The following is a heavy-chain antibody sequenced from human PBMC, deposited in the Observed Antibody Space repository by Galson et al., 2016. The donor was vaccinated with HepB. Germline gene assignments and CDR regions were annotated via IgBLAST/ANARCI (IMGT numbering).Heavy chain of an antibody. V-gene: IGHV1-69*13. CDR1: GGSFSSEA. Sequence: SVKVSCKASGGSFSSEAISWVRQGPGQGLEWMGGIIPMFGTADYAQKFQGRVTITADESTKTAYMELSSLRSEDTAVCYCARPLTLVRGVLITAYGLDVWGQGTTVTVSS. D-gene: IGHD3-10*01. J-gene: IGHJ6*02. CDR2: IIPMFGTA. CDR3: ARPLTLVRGVLITAYGLDV.